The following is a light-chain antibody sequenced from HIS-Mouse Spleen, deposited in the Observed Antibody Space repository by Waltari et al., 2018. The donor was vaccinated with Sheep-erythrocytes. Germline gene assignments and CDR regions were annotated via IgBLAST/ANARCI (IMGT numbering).Light chain of an antibody. J-gene: IGLJ3*02. CDR3: QAWDSSTAWV. CDR1: KLGDKY. CDR2: QDS. Sequence: SYELTQPPSVSVSPGQTASITCSGDKLGDKYACWYQQKPGQSPVLGIDQDSNRPSGIPERFAGSNSGNTATLTISGTQAMDEADYYCQAWDSSTAWVFGGGTKLTVL. V-gene: IGLV3-1*01.